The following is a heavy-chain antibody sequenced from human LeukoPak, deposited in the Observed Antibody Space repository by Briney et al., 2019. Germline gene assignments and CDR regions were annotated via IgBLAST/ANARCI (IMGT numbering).Heavy chain of an antibody. CDR2: ISAYNGNT. J-gene: IGHJ4*02. CDR3: AIADYYDSSGYYSFDY. CDR1: GYTFTSCG. D-gene: IGHD3-22*01. V-gene: IGHV1-18*01. Sequence: ASVKVSCKASGYTFTSCGISWVRQAPGQGLEWMGWISAYNGNTNYAQKLQGRVTMTTDTSTSTAYMELRSLRSDDTAVYYCAIADYYDSSGYYSFDYWGQGTLVTVSS.